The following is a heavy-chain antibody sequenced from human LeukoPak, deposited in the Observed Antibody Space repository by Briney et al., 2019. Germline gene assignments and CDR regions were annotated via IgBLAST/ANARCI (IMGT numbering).Heavy chain of an antibody. V-gene: IGHV3-30*18. CDR2: ISYDGSNK. D-gene: IGHD3-22*01. CDR3: AKSGSSGYYLFDY. CDR1: GFTFSSYG. J-gene: IGHJ4*02. Sequence: GGSLRLSCAASGFTFSSYGMHWVRQAPGKGLEWVAVISYDGSNKYYAGSVKGRFTISRDNSKNTLYLQMNSLRAEDTAVYYCAKSGSSGYYLFDYWGQGTLVTVSS.